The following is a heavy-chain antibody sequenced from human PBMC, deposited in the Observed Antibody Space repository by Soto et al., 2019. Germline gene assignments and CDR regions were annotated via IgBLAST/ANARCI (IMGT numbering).Heavy chain of an antibody. CDR1: GFTFSNYA. Sequence: EVQLLESGGGLAQPGGSLRLSCAASGFTFSNYAMTWVRQAPGKGLEWVSAISGSGGSTYYADSVKGRFTISRDNSKNTLYLQLNSLRAEDTAVYYCAKASSSTPYYGMNVWGQGTTVTVSS. CDR2: ISGSGGST. V-gene: IGHV3-23*01. J-gene: IGHJ6*02. CDR3: AKASSSTPYYGMNV. D-gene: IGHD2-2*01.